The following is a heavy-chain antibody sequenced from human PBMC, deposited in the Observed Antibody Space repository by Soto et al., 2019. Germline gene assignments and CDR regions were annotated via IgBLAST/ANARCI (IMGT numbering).Heavy chain of an antibody. CDR3: ARVSQAALSESSLDV. V-gene: IGHV1-18*04. Sequence: ASVKVSCKASGYTFTSYGISWVRQAPGQGLEWMGWISAYNGNTNYAQKLQGRVTMTTDTSTSTAYMEPRSLRSDDTAVYYCARVSQAALSESSLDVWGQGTTVTVSS. CDR1: GYTFTSYG. J-gene: IGHJ6*02. D-gene: IGHD6-6*01. CDR2: ISAYNGNT.